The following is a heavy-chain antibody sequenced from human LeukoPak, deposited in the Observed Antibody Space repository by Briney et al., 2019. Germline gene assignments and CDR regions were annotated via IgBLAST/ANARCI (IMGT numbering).Heavy chain of an antibody. D-gene: IGHD4-23*01. Sequence: GGSLRLSCAASGFTFSSYSMNWVRQAPGKGLEWVSSISSSSSYIYYADSVKGRFTISRDNAKNSLYLQMNSLRAEDTAVYYCARDHDYGGNFHYYYYYGMDVWGQGTTVAVSS. V-gene: IGHV3-21*01. CDR2: ISSSSSYI. CDR3: ARDHDYGGNFHYYYYYGMDV. CDR1: GFTFSSYS. J-gene: IGHJ6*02.